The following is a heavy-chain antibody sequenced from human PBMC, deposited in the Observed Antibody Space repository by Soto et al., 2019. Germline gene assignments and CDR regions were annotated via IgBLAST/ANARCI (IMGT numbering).Heavy chain of an antibody. D-gene: IGHD2-15*01. CDR2: ISAYNGNT. J-gene: IGHJ4*02. V-gene: IGHV1-18*01. CDR3: AIVVVVAATLRFDY. Sequence: ASVKVSCKASGYTFTSYGISWVLQAPGQGLEWMGWISAYNGNTNYAQKLQGRVTMTTDTSTSTAYMELRSLRSDDTAVYYCAIVVVVAATLRFDYWGQGTLVTVSS. CDR1: GYTFTSYG.